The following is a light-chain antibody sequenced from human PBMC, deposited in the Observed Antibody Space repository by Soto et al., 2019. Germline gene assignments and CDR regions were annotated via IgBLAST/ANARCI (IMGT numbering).Light chain of an antibody. CDR2: DAS. Sequence: EIVLTHSPATLSLSPGERATLSCRASQSVSSYLAWYQQKPGQAPRLLIYDASNRVTGIPARFSGSGSGTDFTLTISSLEPEDFAVYYCQQRRNWPITFGQGTRLEIK. V-gene: IGKV3-11*01. CDR3: QQRRNWPIT. CDR1: QSVSSY. J-gene: IGKJ5*01.